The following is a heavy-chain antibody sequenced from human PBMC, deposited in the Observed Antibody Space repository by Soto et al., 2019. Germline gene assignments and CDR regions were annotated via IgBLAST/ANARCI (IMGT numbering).Heavy chain of an antibody. CDR1: GGSISSYY. CDR2: IYYSGST. J-gene: IGHJ4*02. Sequence: PSETLSLTCTVSGGSISSYYWSWIRQPPGKGLEWIGYIYYSGSTNYNPSLKSRVTISVDTSKNQFSLKLSSVTAADTAVYYCARVSGAARPDYYFDYWGQGTLVTVSS. CDR3: ARVSGAARPDYYFDY. D-gene: IGHD6-6*01. V-gene: IGHV4-59*01.